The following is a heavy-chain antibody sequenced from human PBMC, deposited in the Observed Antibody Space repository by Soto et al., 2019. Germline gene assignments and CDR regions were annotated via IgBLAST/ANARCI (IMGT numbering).Heavy chain of an antibody. J-gene: IGHJ4*02. CDR2: ISSSSSYT. D-gene: IGHD5-18*01. CDR1: GFTFSDYY. Sequence: GGSLRLSCAASGFTFSDYYMSWIRQAPGKGLEWVSYISSSSSYTNYADSVKGRFTISRDNAKNSLYLQMNSLRAEDTAVYYCARGDTAMVPIFDYWGQGTLVTVSS. CDR3: ARGDTAMVPIFDY. V-gene: IGHV3-11*06.